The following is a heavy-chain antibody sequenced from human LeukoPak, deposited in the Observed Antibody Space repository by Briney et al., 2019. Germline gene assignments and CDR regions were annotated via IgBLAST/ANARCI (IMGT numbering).Heavy chain of an antibody. V-gene: IGHV4-34*01. Sequence: SETLSLTCAVYGGSFSGYYWSWIRQPPGKGLEWIGEINHSGSTNYNPSLKSRVTISVDTSKNQFSLELSSVTAADTAVYYCARGTAGSGSYYKVPFDYWGQGTLVTVSS. J-gene: IGHJ4*02. D-gene: IGHD3-10*01. CDR1: GGSFSGYY. CDR3: ARGTAGSGSYYKVPFDY. CDR2: INHSGST.